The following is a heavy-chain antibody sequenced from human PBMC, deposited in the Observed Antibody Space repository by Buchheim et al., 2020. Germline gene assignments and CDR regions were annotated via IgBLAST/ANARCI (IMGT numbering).Heavy chain of an antibody. CDR3: ARDSVSQDIDHYWFGP. CDR2: IKEDGSRK. J-gene: IGHJ5*02. D-gene: IGHD3-10*01. Sequence: ELRLAESGGGLVQPGGSLTLSCAGSGFKFSAYWMRWVRQRPGKGLEWVANIKEDGSRKYYVESVKGRFTISRDNAKNTLSLQMDSLRGEDTAVYFCARDSVSQDIDHYWFGPWGQGTL. CDR1: GFKFSAYW. V-gene: IGHV3-7*01.